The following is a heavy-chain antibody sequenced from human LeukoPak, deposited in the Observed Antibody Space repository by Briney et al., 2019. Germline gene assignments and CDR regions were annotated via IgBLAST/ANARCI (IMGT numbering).Heavy chain of an antibody. V-gene: IGHV3-48*04. J-gene: IGHJ4*02. Sequence: PGGSLRLSCAASGFTFSSYSMNWVRQAPGKGLEWVSYISSSGSGSTKFYADSVKGRFTISRDNAENSLYLQMNSLRVEDTAVYYCARDKEFSSGWYFDNWGQGTLVTVSS. CDR3: ARDKEFSSGWYFDN. CDR2: ISSSGSGSTK. D-gene: IGHD6-19*01. CDR1: GFTFSSYS.